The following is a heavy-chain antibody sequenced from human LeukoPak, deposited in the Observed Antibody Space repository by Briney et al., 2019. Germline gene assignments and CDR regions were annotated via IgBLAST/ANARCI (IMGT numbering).Heavy chain of an antibody. CDR3: ASLFRGSGSYLQSHRRPRNYYYYMDV. J-gene: IGHJ6*03. CDR2: IYTSGST. Sequence: PSETLSLTCTVSGGSISSYYWSWIRQPPGKGLEWIGYIYTSGSTNYNPSLKSRVTISVDSSKNQFSLKLSSVTAADTAVYYCASLFRGSGSYLQSHRRPRNYYYYMDVWGKGTTVTVSS. CDR1: GGSISSYY. D-gene: IGHD3-10*01. V-gene: IGHV4-4*09.